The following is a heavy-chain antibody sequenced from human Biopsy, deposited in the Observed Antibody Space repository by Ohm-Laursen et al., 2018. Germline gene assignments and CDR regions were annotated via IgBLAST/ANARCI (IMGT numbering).Heavy chain of an antibody. CDR2: IMPAFGVV. CDR1: GGTLRSSG. V-gene: IGHV1-69*13. D-gene: IGHD6-6*01. J-gene: IGHJ6*02. Sequence: SVKVSCKASGGTLRSSGISWVRQAPGQGLEWMGGIMPAFGVVNYGQNFEGRVTIDADDSTTTVDLSSLTSEDTAVYYCARGEAARVNDNYRYRLDHWGQGTTVVVSS. CDR3: ARGEAARVNDNYRYRLDH.